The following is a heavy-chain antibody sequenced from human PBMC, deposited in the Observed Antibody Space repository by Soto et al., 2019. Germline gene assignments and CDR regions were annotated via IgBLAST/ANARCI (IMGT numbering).Heavy chain of an antibody. J-gene: IGHJ6*02. CDR2: IYYSGST. CDR1: GGSISSSSYY. CDR3: ASQRLAPLWFGELIPNYYYGMDV. V-gene: IGHV4-39*01. D-gene: IGHD3-10*01. Sequence: QLQLQESGPGLVKPSETLSLTCTVSGGSISSSSYYWGWIRQPPGKGLEWIGSIYYSGSTYYNPSLKRRGTISVDTSKNQFSLKRSSVTAADTAVYYCASQRLAPLWFGELIPNYYYGMDVWGQGTTVTVSS.